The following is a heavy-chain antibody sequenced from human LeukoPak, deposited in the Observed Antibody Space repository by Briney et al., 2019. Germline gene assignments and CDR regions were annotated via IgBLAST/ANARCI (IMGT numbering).Heavy chain of an antibody. V-gene: IGHV3-33*01. CDR3: ARDYPGYCSSTRCYIGGNWFDP. D-gene: IGHD2-2*02. Sequence: GRSLRLSCAASGFTFSSDGMHWVRQAPGKGLEWVAVIWYDGSNKYYADSVKGRFTISRDNSKNTLYLQMDSLRAEDTAVYYCARDYPGYCSSTRCYIGGNWFDPWGQRTLVTVSS. CDR1: GFTFSSDG. J-gene: IGHJ5*02. CDR2: IWYDGSNK.